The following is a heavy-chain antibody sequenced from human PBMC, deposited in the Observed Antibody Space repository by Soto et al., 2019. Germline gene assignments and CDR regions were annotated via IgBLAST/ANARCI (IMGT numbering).Heavy chain of an antibody. J-gene: IGHJ4*02. D-gene: IGHD2-15*01. V-gene: IGHV3-74*01. CDR3: VRGVVAANCFEY. CDR2: INSDGSAT. Sequence: EVQLVDSGGDLVQPGGSLRLSCAASGFTFSSYWMHWVRQAPGKGLVWVSRINSDGSATNYADSVKGRFTISRDNAKNTLYLQMNSLRADDTGVYFCVRGVVAANCFEYWGQGALVTVSS. CDR1: GFTFSSYW.